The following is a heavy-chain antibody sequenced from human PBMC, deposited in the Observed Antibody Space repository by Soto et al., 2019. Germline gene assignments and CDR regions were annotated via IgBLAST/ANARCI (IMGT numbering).Heavy chain of an antibody. D-gene: IGHD3-3*01. CDR2: INHSGST. CDR1: GGSFSGYY. Sequence: SETLSLTCAVYGGSFSGYYWSWIRQPPGKGLEWIGEINHSGSTNYNPSLESRVTISVDTSKNQFSLKLSSVTAADTAVYYCARSFITIFGVAPWFDPWGQGTLVTVSS. V-gene: IGHV4-34*01. J-gene: IGHJ5*02. CDR3: ARSFITIFGVAPWFDP.